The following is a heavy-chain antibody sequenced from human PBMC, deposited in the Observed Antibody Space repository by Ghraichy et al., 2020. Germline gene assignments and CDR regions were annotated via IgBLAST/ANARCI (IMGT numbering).Heavy chain of an antibody. J-gene: IGHJ4*02. V-gene: IGHV3-13*04. D-gene: IGHD3-10*01. CDR3: ARGGGSGSYFMSPDY. CDR2: IGTAGDT. Sequence: GGSLRLSCAASGFTFSSYDMHWVRQATGKGLEMVSAIGTAGDTYYPGSVKGRFTISRENAKNSLYLQMNSLRAGDTAVYYCARGGGSGSYFMSPDYWGQGTLVTVSS. CDR1: GFTFSSYD.